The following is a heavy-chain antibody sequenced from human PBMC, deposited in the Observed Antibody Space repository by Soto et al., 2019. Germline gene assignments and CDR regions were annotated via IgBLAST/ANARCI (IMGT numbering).Heavy chain of an antibody. V-gene: IGHV4-59*12. CDR2: IYYSGST. CDR1: GGSISSYY. CDR3: ARCRHSSGWGTYYYYYYMDV. D-gene: IGHD6-19*01. J-gene: IGHJ6*03. Sequence: SETLSLTCTVSGGSISSYYWSWIRQPPGKGLEWIGYIYYSGSTNYNPSLKSRVTISVDTSKNQFSLKLSSVTAADTAVYYCARCRHSSGWGTYYYYYYMDVWGKGTTVTVSS.